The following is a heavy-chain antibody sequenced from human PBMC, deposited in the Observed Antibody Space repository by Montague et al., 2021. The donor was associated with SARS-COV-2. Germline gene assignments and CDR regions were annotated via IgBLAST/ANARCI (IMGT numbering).Heavy chain of an antibody. Sequence: SETLSLTCTVYGGSFSDYFWSWIRQSPGKGLEWIGDVHLSGTTNYNPSLKSLATISVATPNSQLSLRLNSVTAADTAVYYCAGRQGALYNFDIWGHGTLVTVSS. CDR1: GGSFSDYF. V-gene: IGHV4-34*01. CDR3: AGRQGALYNFDI. J-gene: IGHJ5*01. D-gene: IGHD1-1*01. CDR2: VHLSGTT.